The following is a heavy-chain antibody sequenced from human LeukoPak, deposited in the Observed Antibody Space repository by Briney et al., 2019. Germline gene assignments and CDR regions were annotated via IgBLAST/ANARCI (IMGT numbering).Heavy chain of an antibody. CDR1: GGSFGGYY. J-gene: IGHJ6*02. CDR2: INHSGST. D-gene: IGHD6-19*01. V-gene: IGHV4-34*01. CDR3: ARVTYSSGWYYYYYGMDV. Sequence: SETLSLTCAVYGGSFGGYYWSWIRQPPGKGLEWIGEINHSGSTNYNPSLKSRVTISVDTSKNQFSLKLSSVTAADTAVYYCARVTYSSGWYYYYYGMDVWGQGTTVTVSS.